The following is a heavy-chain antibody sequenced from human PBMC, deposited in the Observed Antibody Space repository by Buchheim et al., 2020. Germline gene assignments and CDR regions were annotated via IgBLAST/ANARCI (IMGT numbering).Heavy chain of an antibody. CDR2: INPNSGGT. D-gene: IGHD4-11*01. V-gene: IGHV1-2*04. CDR3: ARDRGYSNYVLHYYYGMDV. J-gene: IGHJ6*02. Sequence: QVQLVQSGAEVKKPGASVKVSCKASGYTFTGYYMHWVRQAPGQGLEWMGWINPNSGGTNYAQKFQGWVTMTRDTSISTAYMELSRLRSDDTAVYYCARDRGYSNYVLHYYYGMDVWGQRTT. CDR1: GYTFTGYY.